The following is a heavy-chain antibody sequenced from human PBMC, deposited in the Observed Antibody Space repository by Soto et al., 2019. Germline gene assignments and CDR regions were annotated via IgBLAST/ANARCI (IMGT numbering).Heavy chain of an antibody. CDR2: IDPSDSHT. J-gene: IGHJ4*02. CDR3: ARQGNGAEGFDF. CDR1: GYSFAGYW. V-gene: IGHV5-10-1*01. D-gene: IGHD4-17*01. Sequence: GESLKISCKGSGYSFAGYWITWVRQKPGKGLEWMGRIDPSDSHTYYSPSFRGHVTISVTKSITTVFLQWSSLRASDTAMYYCARQGNGAEGFDFWGQGALVTVPQ.